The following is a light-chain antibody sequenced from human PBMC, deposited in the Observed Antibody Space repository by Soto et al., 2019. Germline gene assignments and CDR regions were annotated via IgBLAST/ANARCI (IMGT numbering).Light chain of an antibody. J-gene: IGKJ2*01. Sequence: IVLTQSPATLSLSPGERATLSCRASQSVSSYLAWYQQKPGQAPRLLIYDASNRATGIPARFSGSGSGTDFTLTISSLEPEDFAVYYCQQRSNWSMYTFGQGTKVDIK. CDR1: QSVSSY. CDR3: QQRSNWSMYT. CDR2: DAS. V-gene: IGKV3-11*01.